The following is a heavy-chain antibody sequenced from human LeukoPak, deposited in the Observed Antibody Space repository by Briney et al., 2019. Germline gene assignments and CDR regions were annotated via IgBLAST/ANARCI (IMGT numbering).Heavy chain of an antibody. V-gene: IGHV4-4*02. D-gene: IGHD1-26*01. CDR2: MYLSGTT. CDR1: GFTFSSYSM. CDR3: ARGYSGSYGRFDY. J-gene: IGHJ4*02. Sequence: PGGSLRLSCAASGFTFSSYSMNWVRQAPGKGLEWIGEMYLSGTTTYNPSLKSRVTISVDKSKNQFSLKLSSVTAADTAVYYCARGYSGSYGRFDYWGQGTLVTVSS.